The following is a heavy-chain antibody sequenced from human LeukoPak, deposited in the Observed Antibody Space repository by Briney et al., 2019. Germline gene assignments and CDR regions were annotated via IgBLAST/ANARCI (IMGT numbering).Heavy chain of an antibody. D-gene: IGHD6-13*01. CDR1: GGSISSGSYY. Sequence: SETLSLTCTVSGGSISSGSYYWSWIRQPAGKGLEWIGRIYTSGSTNYNPSLKSRVTISVDTSKNQFSLKLSSVTAADTAVYYCAGFSSWYVYWGQGTLVTVSS. CDR2: IYTSGST. CDR3: AGFSSWYVY. V-gene: IGHV4-61*02. J-gene: IGHJ4*02.